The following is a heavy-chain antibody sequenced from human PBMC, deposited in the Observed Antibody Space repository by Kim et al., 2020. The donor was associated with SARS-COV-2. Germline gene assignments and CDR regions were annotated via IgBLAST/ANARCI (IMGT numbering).Heavy chain of an antibody. V-gene: IGHV4-39*02. D-gene: IGHD2-15*01. J-gene: IGHJ4*02. CDR2: ISSSGRT. CDR1: GGSISNSGYY. Sequence: SETLSLTCTVSGGSISNSGYYWGWIRQPPGEGLEWIVSISSSGRTFFNPSLKSRVTISADTSENHLSLNLTSVTAADTAVYYCAKRGGGGWRWGQGTLVTVSS. CDR3: AKRGGGGWR.